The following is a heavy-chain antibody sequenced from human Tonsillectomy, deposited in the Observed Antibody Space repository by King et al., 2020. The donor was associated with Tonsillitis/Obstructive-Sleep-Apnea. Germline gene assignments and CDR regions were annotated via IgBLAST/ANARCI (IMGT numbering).Heavy chain of an antibody. Sequence: VQLVESGGGLVQPGGSLRLSCADSGFTFSSYAMSWVRQAPGKGLEWVSTMTNSGGSTYYADSVKGRFTISRDNSKNTLYLQMNSLRAEDTAVYYCAKVGISCWTGGSFDYWGQGTLVTVSS. CDR3: AKVGISCWTGGSFDY. CDR2: MTNSGGST. J-gene: IGHJ4*02. V-gene: IGHV3-23*04. D-gene: IGHD2-15*01. CDR1: GFTFSSYA.